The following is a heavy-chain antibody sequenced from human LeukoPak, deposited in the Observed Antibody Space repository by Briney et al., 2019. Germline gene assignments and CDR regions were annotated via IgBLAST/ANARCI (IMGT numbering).Heavy chain of an antibody. CDR3: ARHLYYYDGVDL. J-gene: IGHJ5*02. Sequence: PSETLSLICTVSGDSIRSYYWSWVRQPPGKGLEWIGYIYYSGSTNYNPSLKSRVPISVDTSKSQLSLMVTSVTAADSAVYYCARHLYYYDGVDLWGRGTLVTVSA. CDR2: IYYSGST. D-gene: IGHD3-22*01. V-gene: IGHV4-59*08. CDR1: GDSIRSYY.